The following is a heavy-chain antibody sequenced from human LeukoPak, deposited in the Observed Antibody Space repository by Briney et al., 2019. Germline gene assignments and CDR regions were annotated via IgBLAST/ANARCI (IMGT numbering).Heavy chain of an antibody. V-gene: IGHV4-30-4*08. Sequence: SQTLSLTCTVSGGSISSGDYYWSWIRQPPGKGLEWIGYIYYSGSTYYNPSLKSRVTISVDTSKNQFSLKLSSVTAADTAVYYCARGEPHCSSTSCYSFDYWGQGTLVTVSS. J-gene: IGHJ4*02. D-gene: IGHD2-2*01. CDR1: GGSISSGDYY. CDR2: IYYSGST. CDR3: ARGEPHCSSTSCYSFDY.